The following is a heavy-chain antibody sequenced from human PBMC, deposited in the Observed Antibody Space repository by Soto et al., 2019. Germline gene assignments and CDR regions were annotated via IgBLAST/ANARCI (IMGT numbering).Heavy chain of an antibody. CDR3: ARVIVTPYYYYYYYMDV. D-gene: IGHD4-4*01. CDR2: IYYSGST. V-gene: IGHV4-31*03. J-gene: IGHJ6*03. Sequence: PSATLSLTCTVSGGSISSGGYYWSWIRQHPGKGLEWIGYIYYSGSTYYNPSLKSRVTISVDTSKNQFSLKLSSVTAADTAVYYCARVIVTPYYYYYYYMDVWGKGTTVTVSS. CDR1: GGSISSGGYY.